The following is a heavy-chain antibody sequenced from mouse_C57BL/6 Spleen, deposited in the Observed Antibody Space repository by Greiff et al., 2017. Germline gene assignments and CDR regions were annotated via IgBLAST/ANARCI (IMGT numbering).Heavy chain of an antibody. Sequence: EVQLQQSGPELVKPGASVKISCKASGYTFTDYYMNWVKQSHGKSLEWIGDINPNNGGTSYNQKFKGKATLTVDKSSSTASVELRSLTSEDSAVYYCARAPYYYGSLDYWGQGTTLTVSS. CDR1: GYTFTDYY. CDR3: ARAPYYYGSLDY. J-gene: IGHJ2*01. D-gene: IGHD1-1*01. CDR2: INPNNGGT. V-gene: IGHV1-26*01.